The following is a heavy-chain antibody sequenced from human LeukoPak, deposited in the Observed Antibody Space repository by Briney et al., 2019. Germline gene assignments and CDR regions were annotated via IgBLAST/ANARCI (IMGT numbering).Heavy chain of an antibody. CDR3: ARDGDSYYYDSSGYPGIDY. J-gene: IGHJ4*02. CDR2: IDPNSGGT. CDR1: GYTFTGYY. Sequence: VKVSCKASGYTFTGYYMHWVRQAPGQGLEWMGWIDPNSGGTNYAQKFQGRVTMTRDTSISTAYMELSRLRSDDTAVYYCARDGDSYYYDSSGYPGIDYWGQGTLVTVSS. V-gene: IGHV1-2*02. D-gene: IGHD3-22*01.